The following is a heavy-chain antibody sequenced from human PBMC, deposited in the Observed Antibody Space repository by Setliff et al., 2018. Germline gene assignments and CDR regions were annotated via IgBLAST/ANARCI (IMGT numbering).Heavy chain of an antibody. D-gene: IGHD3-3*01. V-gene: IGHV4-34*01. Sequence: PSETLSLTCAVYGGSFSGYYWSWIRQPPGKGLEWIGDINYLGNTNYNPSLKTRVTISVDTSKNQFSLKLSSVTAADTAVYYCAREGYYNFWSGFMDVWGQGTTVTVSS. CDR3: AREGYYNFWSGFMDV. CDR2: INYLGNT. J-gene: IGHJ6*02. CDR1: GGSFSGYY.